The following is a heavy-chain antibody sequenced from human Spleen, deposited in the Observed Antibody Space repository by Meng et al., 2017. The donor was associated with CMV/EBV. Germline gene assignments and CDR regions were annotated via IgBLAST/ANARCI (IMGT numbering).Heavy chain of an antibody. CDR1: XGSFSGYY. V-gene: IGHV4-34*01. CDR2: IYYSGST. D-gene: IGHD3-9*01. Sequence: QVQLQQWGAGLLKPSXXXXLXXXGYXGSFSGYYWSWIRQPPGKGLEWIGSIYYSGSTYYNPSLKSRVTISVDTSKNQFSLKLSSVTAADTAVYYCARERLYYDILTGYSPPGMDVWGKGTTVTVSS. CDR3: ARERLYYDILTGYSPPGMDV. J-gene: IGHJ6*03.